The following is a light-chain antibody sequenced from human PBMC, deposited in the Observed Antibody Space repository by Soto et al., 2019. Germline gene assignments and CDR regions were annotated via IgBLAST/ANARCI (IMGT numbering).Light chain of an antibody. V-gene: IGLV1-40*01. J-gene: IGLJ1*01. CDR1: SSNIGAGYD. CDR2: GNS. CDR3: QSCDSSLSVI. Sequence: QSVLTQPPSVSGALGQRVTISCTGSSSNIGAGYDVHWYQQLPGTAPKLLIYGNSNRPSGVPDRFSGSKSGTSASLAITGLQAEDEADYYCQSCDSSLSVIFGTGTKVTVL.